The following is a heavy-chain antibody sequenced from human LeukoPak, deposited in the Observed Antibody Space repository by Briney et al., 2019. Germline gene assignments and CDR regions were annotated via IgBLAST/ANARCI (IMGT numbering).Heavy chain of an antibody. CDR3: AREPYYYYGMDV. CDR1: GGSISSYY. CDR2: IYYSGST. Sequence: SETLSLTCTVSGGSISSYYWSWIRQPPGKGLEWIGYIYYSGSTNYNPSLKSRVTISVDTSKNQFSLKLSSVTAADAAVYYCAREPYYYYGMDVWGQGTTVTVSS. J-gene: IGHJ6*02. V-gene: IGHV4-59*01.